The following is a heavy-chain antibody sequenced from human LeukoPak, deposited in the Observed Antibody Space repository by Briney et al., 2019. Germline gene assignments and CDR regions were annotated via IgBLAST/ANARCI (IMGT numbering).Heavy chain of an antibody. CDR1: GGSISSGGYS. CDR3: ARERSKTYYYDSSGTGYFDY. CDR2: IYYSGST. Sequence: SETLSLTCAVSGGSISSGGYSWSWIRQPPGKGLEWIGYIYYSGSTYYNPSLKSRVTISVDTSKNQFSLKLSSVTAADTAVYYCARERSKTYYYDSSGTGYFDYWGQGTLVTVSS. V-gene: IGHV4-30-4*07. D-gene: IGHD3-22*01. J-gene: IGHJ4*02.